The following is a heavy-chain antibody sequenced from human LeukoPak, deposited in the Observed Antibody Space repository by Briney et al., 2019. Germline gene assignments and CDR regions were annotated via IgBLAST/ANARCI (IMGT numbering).Heavy chain of an antibody. V-gene: IGHV1-8*01. CDR3: ERSESWTGTIDYYYMDV. D-gene: IGHD1-1*01. CDR1: AYSFTSYD. J-gene: IGHJ6*03. Sequence: GASVKVSCKASAYSFTSYDITWVRQATGQGLEWMGWMNPNSANTGYAQKFQGRVTMTRNTSISTAYMELSSLRSDDTAVSYCERSESWTGTIDYYYMDVRGKGTTVTVSS. CDR2: MNPNSANT.